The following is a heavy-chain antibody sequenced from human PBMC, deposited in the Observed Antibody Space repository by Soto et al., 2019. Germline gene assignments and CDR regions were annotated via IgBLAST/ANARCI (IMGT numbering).Heavy chain of an antibody. CDR3: ARETPRIVVVTANAFDI. CDR2: INPSGGST. J-gene: IGHJ3*02. D-gene: IGHD2-21*02. Sequence: ASVKVSCKAAGYTTTSSYMHWVRQSTGQGLEWMGIINPSGGSTSYAQKFQGRVTMTRDTSTSTVYMELSSLRSEDTAVYYCARETPRIVVVTANAFDIWGQGTMVTVSS. CDR1: GYTTTSSY. V-gene: IGHV1-46*01.